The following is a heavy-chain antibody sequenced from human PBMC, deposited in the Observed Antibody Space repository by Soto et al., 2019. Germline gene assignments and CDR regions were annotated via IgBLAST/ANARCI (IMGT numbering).Heavy chain of an antibody. CDR1: GFTFSSYA. CDR2: ISFDGSNE. Sequence: QVQLVESGGGVVQPGWSLRLSCAASGFTFSSYAMHWIRQAPGKGLEWVAIISFDGSNEYYADSVKGRFTISRDNSKNTLYLQVRSLRAEDTAVYYCAKTYYYDRSGYYQNRFDPWGQGTLVTVSS. V-gene: IGHV3-30-3*02. D-gene: IGHD3-22*01. J-gene: IGHJ5*02. CDR3: AKTYYYDRSGYYQNRFDP.